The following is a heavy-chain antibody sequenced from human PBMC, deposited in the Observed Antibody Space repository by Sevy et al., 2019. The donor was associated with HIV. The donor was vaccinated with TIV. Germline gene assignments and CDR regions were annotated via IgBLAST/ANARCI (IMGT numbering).Heavy chain of an antibody. J-gene: IGHJ4*02. D-gene: IGHD3-16*01. CDR2: IDPRGGST. CDR3: ATFSGASGVFDY. Sequence: ASVKVSCKASGYTLIRYYMHWVRQAPGQGLEWMGVIDPRGGSTTYAQKLQGRVIMTRDTSTSTVYMELSSLGSEDTAVYYCATFSGASGVFDYWGQGTLVTVSS. CDR1: GYTLIRYY. V-gene: IGHV1-46*01.